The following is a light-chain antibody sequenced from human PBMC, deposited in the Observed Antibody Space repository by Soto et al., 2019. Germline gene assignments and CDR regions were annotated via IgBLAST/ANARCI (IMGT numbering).Light chain of an antibody. CDR2: GTF. J-gene: IGKJ1*01. Sequence: EITLTQSPGTLSLSPGESATLSCKASQSVASNNLAWYQQKPGQAPRLLFYGTFNSATGIPDRFSGSGSGTDFTLTISRLEADYSAVYSCQQYGTSPWTFGQGTKVEI. CDR3: QQYGTSPWT. CDR1: QSVASNN. V-gene: IGKV3-20*01.